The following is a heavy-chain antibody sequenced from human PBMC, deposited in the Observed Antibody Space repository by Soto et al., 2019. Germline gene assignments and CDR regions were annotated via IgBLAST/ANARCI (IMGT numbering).Heavy chain of an antibody. CDR2: INHSGST. V-gene: IGHV4-34*01. CDR3: ARGQQWLETPGGNWFDP. Sequence: SETLSLTCAVYGGSFSGYYWSWIRQPPGKGLEWIGEINHSGSTNYNPSLKSRVTISVDTSKNQFSLKLSSVTAADTAVYYCARGQQWLETPGGNWFDPWGQGTLVTVSS. D-gene: IGHD6-19*01. J-gene: IGHJ5*02. CDR1: GGSFSGYY.